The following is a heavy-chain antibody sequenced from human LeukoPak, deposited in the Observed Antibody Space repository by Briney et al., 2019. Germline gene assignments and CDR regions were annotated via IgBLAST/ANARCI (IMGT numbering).Heavy chain of an antibody. CDR3: ARVAITMVRGVIIPYWYFDL. D-gene: IGHD3-10*01. CDR2: IYYSGST. Sequence: PSETLSLTCTVSGGSISSSSYYWGWIRQPPGKGREWSGSIYYSGSTYFNPSLKSRVTISVDTSKNQFSLKLSSVTAADTAVYYCARVAITMVRGVIIPYWYFDLWGRGTLVTVSS. CDR1: GGSISSSSYY. V-gene: IGHV4-39*07. J-gene: IGHJ2*01.